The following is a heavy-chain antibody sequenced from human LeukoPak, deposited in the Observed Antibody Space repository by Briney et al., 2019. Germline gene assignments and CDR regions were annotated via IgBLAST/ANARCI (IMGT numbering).Heavy chain of an antibody. CDR3: ARVYYYGSGGYPFDP. D-gene: IGHD3-10*01. CDR1: GGTFSSYA. V-gene: IGHV1-69*04. Sequence: ASVKVSCKASGGTFSSYAISWVRQAPGQGLEWMGRIIPILGIANYAQKFQGRVTITADKSTSTAYMELSSLRSEDTAVYYCARVYYYGSGGYPFDPWGQGTLVTVSS. CDR2: IIPILGIA. J-gene: IGHJ5*02.